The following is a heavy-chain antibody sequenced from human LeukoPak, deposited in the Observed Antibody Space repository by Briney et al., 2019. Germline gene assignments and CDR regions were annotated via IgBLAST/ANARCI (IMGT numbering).Heavy chain of an antibody. V-gene: IGHV3-7*03. CDR1: GLFFSTYW. D-gene: IGHD3-9*01. Sequence: GGSLSLFCSASGLFFSTYWMTWVRQAPGKGLDCLANMGGDGERKFYVDSVKGRFNISRDNSKNTLYLQMSSLRAEDTAVFFFTQETAYEILTGYVYYFDYWGQGTLVTVSS. CDR3: TQETAYEILTGYVYYFDY. J-gene: IGHJ4*02. CDR2: MGGDGERK.